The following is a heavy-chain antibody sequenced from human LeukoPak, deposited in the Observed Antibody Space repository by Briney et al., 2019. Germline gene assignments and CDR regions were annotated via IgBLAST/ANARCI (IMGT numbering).Heavy chain of an antibody. V-gene: IGHV4-61*02. J-gene: IGHJ6*03. Sequence: PSETLSLTCTVSGGSISSSSYSWSWIRQPAEKGLEWIGRIYTSGSTNYNPSLKSRVTISVGTSKNQFSLKLSSVSAADTAVYYCARVAGSSSWDYYYYYYMDVWGKGTTVTVSS. CDR2: IYTSGST. CDR3: ARVAGSSSWDYYYYYYMDV. D-gene: IGHD6-13*01. CDR1: GGSISSSSYS.